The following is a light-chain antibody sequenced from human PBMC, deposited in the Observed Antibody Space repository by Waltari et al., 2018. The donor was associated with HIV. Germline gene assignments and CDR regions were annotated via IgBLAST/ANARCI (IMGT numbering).Light chain of an antibody. V-gene: IGKV3-15*01. CDR3: QHYNTWPYT. CDR1: QNIGNN. Sequence: ERVLTQSPVPLFVSPGERATLPCTASQNIGNNLAWYQYKPGKAPWLLLYGATTRATGIPARFSGGGSATEFTLTIDNLQSSDSAFYSCQHYNTWPYTFGRGTKLVI. CDR2: GAT. J-gene: IGKJ2*01.